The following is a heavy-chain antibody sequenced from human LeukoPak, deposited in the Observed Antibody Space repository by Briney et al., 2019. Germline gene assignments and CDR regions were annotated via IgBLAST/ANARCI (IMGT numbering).Heavy chain of an antibody. D-gene: IGHD3-10*01. CDR2: IHTTGST. CDR3: ARDAYYYGSESYFFDF. Sequence: SETLSLTCTVSGASISSYYWSWIRQPAGKGLEWIGRIHTTGSTNYNPSLKSRVTMSVDMSKNQFSLKLSSVTAADTAVYYCARDAYYYGSESYFFDFWGQGTLVTVSS. V-gene: IGHV4-4*07. CDR1: GASISSYY. J-gene: IGHJ4*02.